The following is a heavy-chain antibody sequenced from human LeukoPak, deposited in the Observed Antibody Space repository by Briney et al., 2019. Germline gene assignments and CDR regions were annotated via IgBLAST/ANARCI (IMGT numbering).Heavy chain of an antibody. CDR1: GFTLSSYG. J-gene: IGHJ4*02. CDR2: IRYDGSNK. Sequence: GGSLGLSCAASGFTLSSYGIHCGRPARDKGLELVAFIRYDGSNKYYADSVKCRFTISRDNSKYTLYLQMNSLRAEDTAVYYCAKEPKDYWGQGTLVTVSS. CDR3: AKEPKDY. V-gene: IGHV3-30*02.